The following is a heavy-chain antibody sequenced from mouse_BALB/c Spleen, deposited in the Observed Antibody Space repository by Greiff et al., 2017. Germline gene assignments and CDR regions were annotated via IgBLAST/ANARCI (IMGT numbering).Heavy chain of an antibody. J-gene: IGHJ2*01. Sequence: QVQLQQPGAELVMPGASVKMSCKASGYTFTDYWMHWVKQRPGQGLEWIGAIDTSDSYTSYNQKFKGKATLTVDESSSTAYMQLSSLTSEDSAAYYCAGGYDYDGGAGYWGQGTTLTVSS. CDR2: IDTSDSYT. CDR3: AGGYDYDGGAGY. V-gene: IGHV1-69*01. CDR1: GYTFTDYW. D-gene: IGHD2-4*01.